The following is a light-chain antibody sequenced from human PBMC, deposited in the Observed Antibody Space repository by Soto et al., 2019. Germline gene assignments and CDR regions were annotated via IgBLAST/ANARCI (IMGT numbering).Light chain of an antibody. CDR2: RAS. CDR1: QHVSSN. Sequence: EIVMTQSPATLSVSPGGSATLTCRASQHVSSNFAWYRQKPGQAPTLLIYRASTRATGIPARFSGSGSGTEFTLTISSLQSEDFAVYYWQQYNNWPYTFGQGTKLETK. J-gene: IGKJ2*01. V-gene: IGKV3-15*01. CDR3: QQYNNWPYT.